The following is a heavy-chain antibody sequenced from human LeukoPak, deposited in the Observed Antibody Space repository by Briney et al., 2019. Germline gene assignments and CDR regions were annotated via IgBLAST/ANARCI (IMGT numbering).Heavy chain of an antibody. CDR3: ARGGYVRYNWFDP. Sequence: SETLSLTCTVSGGFISSYYWSWIRQPPGKGLEWIGYIYYSGSTNYNPSLKSRVTISVDTSKNQFSLKLSSVTAADTAVYYCARGGYVRYNWFDPWGQGTLVTVSS. CDR1: GGFISSYY. CDR2: IYYSGST. J-gene: IGHJ5*02. V-gene: IGHV4-59*01. D-gene: IGHD5-18*01.